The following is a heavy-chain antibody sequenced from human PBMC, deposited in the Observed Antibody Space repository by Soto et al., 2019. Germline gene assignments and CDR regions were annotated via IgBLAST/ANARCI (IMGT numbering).Heavy chain of an antibody. CDR2: IFPSASDT. D-gene: IGHD3-22*01. J-gene: IGHJ5*02. Sequence: GESLMLSFRTSGYRFTSYWIAWVRQMPGKGLEWMGIIFPSASDTRYSQSFQGQVTISADRSTSTVFLQWGRLKASDTAVYFCATKDKSGYFNWFDPWGQGTLVTVSS. V-gene: IGHV5-51*01. CDR3: ATKDKSGYFNWFDP. CDR1: GYRFTSYW.